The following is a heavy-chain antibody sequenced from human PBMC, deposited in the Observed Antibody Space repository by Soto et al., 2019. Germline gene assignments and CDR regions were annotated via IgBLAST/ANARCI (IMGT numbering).Heavy chain of an antibody. Sequence: EVQLLESGGGLVQPGGSLRVSCAASGFPFSNHAMSWVRHAPGKGLGWVSGISDGGDLIYYADSVKGRFSMSRDNSENMLYLQMTHLRAEDTAIYFCAKRQGTGLAAKNFDFWGQGTLVTVSS. D-gene: IGHD2-15*01. CDR3: AKRQGTGLAAKNFDF. V-gene: IGHV3-23*01. CDR1: GFPFSNHA. CDR2: ISDGGDLI. J-gene: IGHJ4*02.